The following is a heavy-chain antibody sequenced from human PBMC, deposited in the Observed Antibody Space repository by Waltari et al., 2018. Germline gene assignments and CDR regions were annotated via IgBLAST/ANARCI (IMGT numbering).Heavy chain of an antibody. D-gene: IGHD3-10*01. CDR2: ISGSGGST. Sequence: LQLQESGPGLVKPSETLSLTCTVSGGSISSTSYYWGWIRQPPGKGLEWVSAISGSGGSTYYADSVKGRFTISRDNSKNTLYLQMNSLRAEDTAVYYCAKDSSLWFGAYPWGQGTLVTVSS. CDR1: GGSISSTSYY. CDR3: AKDSSLWFGAYP. V-gene: IGHV3-23*01. J-gene: IGHJ5*02.